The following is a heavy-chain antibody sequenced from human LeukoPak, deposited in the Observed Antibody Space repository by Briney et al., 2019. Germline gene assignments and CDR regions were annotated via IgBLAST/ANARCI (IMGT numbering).Heavy chain of an antibody. Sequence: SETLSLTCAVSGGSISSSNWWSWVRQPPGKGLEWIGEIYHSGSTNYNPSLKSRVTISVDKSKNQFSLKLSSVTAADTAVYYCARDLGYYYDSSGYAVDYGGQGTLVTVSS. J-gene: IGHJ4*02. V-gene: IGHV4-4*02. CDR3: ARDLGYYYDSSGYAVDY. D-gene: IGHD3-22*01. CDR2: IYHSGST. CDR1: GGSISSSNW.